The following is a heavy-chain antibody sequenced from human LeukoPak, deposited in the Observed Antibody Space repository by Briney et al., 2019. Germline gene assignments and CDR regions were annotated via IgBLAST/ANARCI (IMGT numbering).Heavy chain of an antibody. CDR1: GGSISIFY. V-gene: IGHV4-59*01. Sequence: SETLSLTCTVSGGSISIFYWSWIRQPPGKGLEWIGDIYYSGTTNYNPSLKSRVTISLDTSKNQLSLRLSSVTAADTAVYYCARIDAVAATPTSFDYWGQGTLVTVFS. CDR2: IYYSGTT. J-gene: IGHJ4*02. CDR3: ARIDAVAATPTSFDY. D-gene: IGHD6-19*01.